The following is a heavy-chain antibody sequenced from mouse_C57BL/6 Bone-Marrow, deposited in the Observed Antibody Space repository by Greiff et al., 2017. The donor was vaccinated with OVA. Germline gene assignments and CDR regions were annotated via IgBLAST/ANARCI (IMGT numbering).Heavy chain of an antibody. Sequence: QVQLKESGAELARPGASVKLSCKASGYTFTSYGISWVKQRTGQGLEWIGEIYPRSGNTYYNEKFKGKATLTADKSSSTAYMELRSLTSEDSAVYFCARYHYGMDYWGQGTSVTVSS. CDR1: GYTFTSYG. J-gene: IGHJ4*01. V-gene: IGHV1-81*01. CDR2: IYPRSGNT. CDR3: ARYHYGMDY.